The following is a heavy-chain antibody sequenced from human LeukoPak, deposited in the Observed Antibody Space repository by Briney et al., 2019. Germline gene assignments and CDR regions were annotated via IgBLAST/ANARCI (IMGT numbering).Heavy chain of an antibody. CDR1: GGSIISSSYY. Sequence: SETLSLTCTVSGGSIISSSYYWGWIRQPPGKGLEWIGSIYYSGSTYYNPSLKSRVTISVDTYKNQFSLKLSSVTAADTAVYYCARDSPEMDTIIQACFDYWGQGTLVTVSS. V-gene: IGHV4-39*07. J-gene: IGHJ4*02. CDR3: ARDSPEMDTIIQACFDY. D-gene: IGHD5-24*01. CDR2: IYYSGST.